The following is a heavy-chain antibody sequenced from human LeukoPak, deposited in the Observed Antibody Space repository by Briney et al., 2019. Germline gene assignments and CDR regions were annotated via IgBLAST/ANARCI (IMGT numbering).Heavy chain of an antibody. V-gene: IGHV4-4*02. Sequence: SETLSLTCAVSGGSISSSNWWSWVRQPPGKGLEWIGEIYHSGSTNYNPSLKSRVTISVDKSKNQFSLKLSSVTAADTAVYYCARGRRMNYYDSSGYYGLDYWGQGTLVTVSS. CDR2: IYHSGST. D-gene: IGHD3-22*01. J-gene: IGHJ4*02. CDR3: ARGRRMNYYDSSGYYGLDY. CDR1: GGSISSSNW.